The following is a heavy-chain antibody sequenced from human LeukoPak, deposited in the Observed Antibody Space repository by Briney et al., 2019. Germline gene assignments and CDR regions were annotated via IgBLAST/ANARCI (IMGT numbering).Heavy chain of an antibody. CDR1: GFTFSVYF. CDR3: AKWKYSNSGIDDY. CDR2: IKIEGDSYTT. D-gene: IGHD6-6*01. J-gene: IGHJ4*02. Sequence: GGSLRLSCAASGFTFSVYFMGWVRQAPGKGLEWVGRIKIEGDSYTTEYAASVKGRFTISRDDSENSLFLQMNSLRAEDTAVYYCAKWKYSNSGIDDYWGQGTLVTVSS. V-gene: IGHV3-72*01.